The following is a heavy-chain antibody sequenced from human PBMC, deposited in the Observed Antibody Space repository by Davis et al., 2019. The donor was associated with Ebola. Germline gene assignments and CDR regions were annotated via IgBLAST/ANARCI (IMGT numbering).Heavy chain of an antibody. CDR3: ARGQNYYDSSGYYYYFDY. CDR2: ISSSGSTI. CDR1: GFTFSSYE. D-gene: IGHD3-22*01. J-gene: IGHJ4*02. Sequence: GESLKISCAASGFTFSSYEMNWVRQAPGKGLEWVSYISSSGSTIYYADSVKGRFTISRDNAKNSLYLQMNSLRAEDTAVYYCARGQNYYDSSGYYYYFDYWGQGTLVTVSS. V-gene: IGHV3-48*03.